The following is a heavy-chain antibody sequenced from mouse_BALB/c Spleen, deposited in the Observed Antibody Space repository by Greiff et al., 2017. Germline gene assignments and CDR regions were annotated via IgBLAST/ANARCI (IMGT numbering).Heavy chain of an antibody. J-gene: IGHJ2*01. CDR2: ISSGSSTI. D-gene: IGHD4-1*01. Sequence: DVKLVESGGGLVQPGGSRKLSCAASGFTFSSFGMHWVRQAPEKGLEWVAYISSGSSTIYYADTVKGRFTISRDNPKNTLFLQMTSLRSEDTAMYYCARFNWEYYFDYWGQGTTLTVSS. CDR3: ARFNWEYYFDY. CDR1: GFTFSSFG. V-gene: IGHV5-17*02.